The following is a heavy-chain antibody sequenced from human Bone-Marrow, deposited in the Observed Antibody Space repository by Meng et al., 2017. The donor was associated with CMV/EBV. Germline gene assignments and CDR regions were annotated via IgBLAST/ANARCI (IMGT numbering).Heavy chain of an antibody. V-gene: IGHV3-23*03. CDR2: IYSGGSST. J-gene: IGHJ4*02. CDR3: AKSPDYYDSSGY. D-gene: IGHD3-22*01. Sequence: GESLKISCAASGFTFSSYAMSWVRQAPGKGLEWASVIYSGGSSTYYADSVKGRFTISRDNSKNTLYLQMNSLRAEDTAVYYCAKSPDYYDSSGYWGQGTLVTVSS. CDR1: GFTFSSYA.